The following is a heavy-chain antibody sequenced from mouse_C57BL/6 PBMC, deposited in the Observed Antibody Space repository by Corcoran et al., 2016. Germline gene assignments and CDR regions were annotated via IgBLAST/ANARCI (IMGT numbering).Heavy chain of an antibody. CDR2: IYPRSGNT. J-gene: IGHJ2*01. V-gene: IGHV1-81*01. CDR1: GYTFTSYG. Sequence: QVQLQQSGAELARPGASVKLSCKASGYTFTSYGISWVKQRTGQGLEWIGEIYPRSGNTYYNEKFKGKATLTADKSSSTAYMELRSLTSEDSAVYFCAKGRTMVVAKYYFDYWGQGTTLTVSS. CDR3: AKGRTMVVAKYYFDY. D-gene: IGHD1-1*01.